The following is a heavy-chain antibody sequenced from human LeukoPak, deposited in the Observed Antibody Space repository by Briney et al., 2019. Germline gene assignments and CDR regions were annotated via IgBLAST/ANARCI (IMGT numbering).Heavy chain of an antibody. CDR3: ARDRGNYYGSGSPTWFDP. J-gene: IGHJ5*02. V-gene: IGHV4-31*03. Sequence: SETLSLTCTVSGGSISSGGYYWSWIRQHPGKGLEWIGYIYYSGSTYYNPSLKSRVTISVDTSKNQFSLKLSSVTAADTAVYYCARDRGNYYGSGSPTWFDPWGQGTLVTVSS. D-gene: IGHD3-10*01. CDR2: IYYSGST. CDR1: GGSISSGGYY.